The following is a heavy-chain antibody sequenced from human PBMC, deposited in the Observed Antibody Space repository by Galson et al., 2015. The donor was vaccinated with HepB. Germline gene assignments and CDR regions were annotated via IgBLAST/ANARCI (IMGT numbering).Heavy chain of an antibody. V-gene: IGHV3-23*01. CDR3: AKMGVRYFDWLSADSDAFDI. CDR1: GFTFSSYA. D-gene: IGHD3-9*01. Sequence: SLRLSGAASGFTFSSYAMSGARQAPGKGLEAVPAISGSGGSTYYADSVKGRFTISRDNSKNTLYLQMNSLRAEDTAVYYCAKMGVRYFDWLSADSDAFDIWGQGTMVTVSS. J-gene: IGHJ3*02. CDR2: ISGSGGST.